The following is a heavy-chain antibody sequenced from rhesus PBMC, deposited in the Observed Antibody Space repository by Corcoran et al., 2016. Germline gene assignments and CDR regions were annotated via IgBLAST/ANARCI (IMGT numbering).Heavy chain of an antibody. J-gene: IGHJ4*01. CDR3: ARALYYYSGTYYYYFDY. Sequence: QVQLQESGPGVVKPSETLSLTCAVSGYSISSGYDWSWIRQPPGKGLEWIGYIYGSSGSTNYNPSLKSRVTIAKETSKIQFSLKLTSVTAADTAVYYCARALYYYSGTYYYYFDYWGQGVLVTVSS. V-gene: IGHV4-127*01. D-gene: IGHD3-16*01. CDR2: IYGSSGST. CDR1: GYSISSGYD.